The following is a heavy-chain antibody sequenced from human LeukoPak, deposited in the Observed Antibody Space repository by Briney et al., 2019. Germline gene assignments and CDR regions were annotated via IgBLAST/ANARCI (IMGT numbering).Heavy chain of an antibody. V-gene: IGHV7-4-1*02. J-gene: IGHJ6*03. CDR2: INTNTGNP. D-gene: IGHD6-19*01. CDR3: ARDGVVAGTNYYYYYMDV. Sequence: ASVKVSCKASGYTFTSYAMNWVRQAPGQGLEWMGWINTNTGNPTYAQGFTGRFVFSLDTSVSTAYLQISSLKAEDTAVYYCARDGVVAGTNYYYYYMDVWGKGTTVTVSS. CDR1: GYTFTSYA.